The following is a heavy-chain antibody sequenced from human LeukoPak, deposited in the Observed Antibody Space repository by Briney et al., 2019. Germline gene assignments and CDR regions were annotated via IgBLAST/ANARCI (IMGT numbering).Heavy chain of an antibody. CDR3: ARGVGSGYDMYYFDY. J-gene: IGHJ4*02. D-gene: IGHD5-12*01. CDR2: IYYSGST. Sequence: SETLSLTCAVSGGSISSGGYSWSWIRQPPGKGLEWIGYIYYSGSTYYNPSLKSRVTISVDTSKNQFSLKLSSVPAADTAVYYCARGVGSGYDMYYFDYWGQGTLVTVSS. CDR1: GGSISSGGYS. V-gene: IGHV4-30-4*07.